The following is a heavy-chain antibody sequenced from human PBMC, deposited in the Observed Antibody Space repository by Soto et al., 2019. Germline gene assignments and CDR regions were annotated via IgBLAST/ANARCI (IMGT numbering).Heavy chain of an antibody. V-gene: IGHV3-23*01. Sequence: GSLRLSCAASGFTFYNYAMGWVRQAPGKGLEWVSSIICSGSNTYYADSVKGRFTISRDNSKNTLYLQMNSLRAEDTAVYYCAKDHSSGWYVPAFDIWGQGTMVTVSS. CDR3: AKDHSSGWYVPAFDI. CDR2: IICSGSNT. CDR1: GFTFYNYA. D-gene: IGHD6-19*01. J-gene: IGHJ3*02.